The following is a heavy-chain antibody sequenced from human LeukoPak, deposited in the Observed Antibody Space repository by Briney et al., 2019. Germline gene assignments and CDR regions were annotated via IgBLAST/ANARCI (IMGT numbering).Heavy chain of an antibody. Sequence: GGSLRLSCVVSGFTFNSYWMSWVRQAPGKGLEWVANIKQDGSEKFYVDSVKGRFTISRDNAKNSLYLQMNSLRAEDTAVYYCARGRYCSGAGCHYFDYWGQGTLVTVSS. CDR2: IKQDGSEK. D-gene: IGHD2-15*01. V-gene: IGHV3-7*02. CDR1: GFTFNSYW. CDR3: ARGRYCSGAGCHYFDY. J-gene: IGHJ4*02.